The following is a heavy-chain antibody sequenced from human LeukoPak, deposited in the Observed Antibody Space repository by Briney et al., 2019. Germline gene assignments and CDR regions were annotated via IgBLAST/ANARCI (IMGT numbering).Heavy chain of an antibody. J-gene: IGHJ4*02. CDR1: GFTFSNHG. Sequence: GGTLRPSCAASGFTFSNHGMNWVRQAPGKGLEWLSGVSPPGGGTYYADSVKGRFTISRDDSKNTLSLQMNSLRVEDTAVYYCARDLAWGTFDYWGQGTLVTVSS. CDR2: VSPPGGGT. V-gene: IGHV3-23*01. CDR3: ARDLAWGTFDY. D-gene: IGHD7-27*01.